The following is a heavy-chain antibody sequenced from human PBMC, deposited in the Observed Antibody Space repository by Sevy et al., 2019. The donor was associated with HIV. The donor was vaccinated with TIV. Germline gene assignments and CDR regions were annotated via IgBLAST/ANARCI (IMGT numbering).Heavy chain of an antibody. Sequence: ASVKVSCKASGYTFTDYFLFWVRQAPGQGLEWMGWISAYNGNTNYAQKLQGRVTMTTDTSTSTAYVELRSLRSDDTAIYYCARDLGGYGGNSIDYWGQGTLVTVSS. CDR2: ISAYNGNT. CDR3: ARDLGGYGGNSIDY. J-gene: IGHJ4*02. V-gene: IGHV1-18*01. CDR1: GYTFTDYF. D-gene: IGHD2-21*02.